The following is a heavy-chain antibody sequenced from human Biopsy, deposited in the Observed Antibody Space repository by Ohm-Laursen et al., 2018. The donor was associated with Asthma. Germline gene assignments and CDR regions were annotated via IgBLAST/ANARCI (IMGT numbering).Heavy chain of an antibody. CDR2: IYHSGSP. D-gene: IGHD3-22*01. CDR3: VRHQYSSSWSTFDY. CDR1: GGSITSSSYY. J-gene: IGHJ4*02. Sequence: GTLSLTCPVSGGSITSSSYYWGWIRQPPGKGMEWIGSIYHSGSPYYHPSLKSRATISVNTSKNQLSLKMSSVTAADTAVYFCVRHQYSSSWSTFDYWGQGALVTVSS. V-gene: IGHV4-39*01.